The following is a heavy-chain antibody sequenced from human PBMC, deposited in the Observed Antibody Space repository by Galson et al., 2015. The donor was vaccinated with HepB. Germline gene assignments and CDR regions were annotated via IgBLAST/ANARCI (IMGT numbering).Heavy chain of an antibody. CDR2: INPNSGGT. V-gene: IGHV1-2*06. J-gene: IGHJ5*02. Sequence: SVKVSCKASGYTFTGYYMHWVRQAPGQGLEWMGRINPNSGGTNYAQKFQGRVTMTRDTSISTAYMELSRLRSDDTAVYYCAGHGDMIVDNWFDPWGQGTLVTVSS. CDR3: AGHGDMIVDNWFDP. CDR1: GYTFTGYY. D-gene: IGHD3-22*01.